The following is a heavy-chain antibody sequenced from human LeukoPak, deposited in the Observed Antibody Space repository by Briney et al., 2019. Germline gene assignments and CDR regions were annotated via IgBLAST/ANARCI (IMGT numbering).Heavy chain of an antibody. V-gene: IGHV3-30-3*01. Sequence: GGSLRLSCAASGFTFSSYAMHWVRQAPGKGLEWVAVISYDGSNKYYADSVKGRFTISRDNSKNTLYLQMDSLRAEDTAVYYCARAGMGRGYSYGFSSDFDYWGQGTLVTVSS. CDR1: GFTFSSYA. CDR2: ISYDGSNK. J-gene: IGHJ4*02. D-gene: IGHD5-18*01. CDR3: ARAGMGRGYSYGFSSDFDY.